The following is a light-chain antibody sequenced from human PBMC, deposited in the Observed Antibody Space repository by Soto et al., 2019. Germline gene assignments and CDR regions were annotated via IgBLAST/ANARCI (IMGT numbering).Light chain of an antibody. Sequence: QSVLTQPPSASGSPGQSVTISCTGTSSDVGGYKFVSWYQQHPGKAPKLFIYEVNKRPSGVPDRFSGSKSGNTASLTVSGLQAEDEADYYCSSYAGSNNWVFGGGTKLTVL. CDR2: EVN. CDR1: SSDVGGYKF. V-gene: IGLV2-8*01. J-gene: IGLJ3*02. CDR3: SSYAGSNNWV.